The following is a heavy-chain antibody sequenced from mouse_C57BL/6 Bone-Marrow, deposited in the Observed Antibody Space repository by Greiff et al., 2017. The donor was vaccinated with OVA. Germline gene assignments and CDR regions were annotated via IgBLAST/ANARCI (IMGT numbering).Heavy chain of an antibody. CDR2: IYPRDGST. D-gene: IGHD2-4*01. Sequence: QVQLQQSGPELVKPGASVKLSCKASGYTFTSYDINWVKQRPGQGLEWIGWIYPRDGSTKYNEKFKGKATLTVDTSSSTAYMELHSLTSEDSAVYFCARDDYAFYWYFDVWGTGTTVTVSS. CDR1: GYTFTSYD. J-gene: IGHJ1*03. CDR3: ARDDYAFYWYFDV. V-gene: IGHV1-85*01.